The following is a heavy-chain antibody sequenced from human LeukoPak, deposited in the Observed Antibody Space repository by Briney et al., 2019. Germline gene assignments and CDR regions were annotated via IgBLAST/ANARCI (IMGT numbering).Heavy chain of an antibody. Sequence: GSLRLSCAASGFTFSSYAMHWVRQAPGEGLEWVAVISYDGSNKYYADSVKGRFTISRDNSKNTLYLQMNSLRAEDTAVYYCAKDVYSSYGHFQYWGQGTLVTVSS. CDR1: GFTFSSYA. CDR2: ISYDGSNK. CDR3: AKDVYSSYGHFQY. D-gene: IGHD4-11*01. V-gene: IGHV3-30*01. J-gene: IGHJ1*01.